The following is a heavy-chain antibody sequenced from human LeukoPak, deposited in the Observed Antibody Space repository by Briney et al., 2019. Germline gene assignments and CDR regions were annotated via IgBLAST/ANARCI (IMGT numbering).Heavy chain of an antibody. CDR2: IHYSGST. V-gene: IGHV4-39*01. J-gene: IGHJ4*02. D-gene: IGHD5-18*01. CDR3: ARAGPGYSYGFDY. CDR1: GDSISSSSYF. Sequence: SETLSLTCTVSGDSISSSSYFWGWIRQPPGKGLEWIGSIHYSGSTYYNPSLKRRVTISVDTSKNQFSLKLSSVTAADTAVYYCARAGPGYSYGFDYWGQGTLVTVSS.